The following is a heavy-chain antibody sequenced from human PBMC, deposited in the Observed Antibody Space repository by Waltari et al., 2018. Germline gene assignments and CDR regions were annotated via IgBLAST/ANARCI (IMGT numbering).Heavy chain of an antibody. CDR1: GYSISSGYY. V-gene: IGHV4-38-2*02. Sequence: QVQLQESGPGLVKPSETLSLTCAVSGYSISSGYYWGWIRQPPGKGLEWIGSIYHSGSTYDNPSLKSRVTISVDTSKNQFSLKLSSVTAADTAVYYCARDSSGWYGGWFDPWGQGTLVTVSS. CDR2: IYHSGST. CDR3: ARDSSGWYGGWFDP. D-gene: IGHD6-19*01. J-gene: IGHJ5*02.